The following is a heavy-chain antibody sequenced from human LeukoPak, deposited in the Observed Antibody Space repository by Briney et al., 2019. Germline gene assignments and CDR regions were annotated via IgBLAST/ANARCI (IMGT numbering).Heavy chain of an antibody. V-gene: IGHV3-21*01. Sequence: GGSLRLSCAASGFTFSSYNMNWVRQAPGKGLEWVSSITSSSTYIYYADSVQGRFTISRDNAKNSLYLQMSGLRDDDTAVYYCARARGSSLYYFDYWGQGTLVTVSS. CDR3: ARARGSSLYYFDY. D-gene: IGHD1-26*01. J-gene: IGHJ4*02. CDR1: GFTFSSYN. CDR2: ITSSSTYI.